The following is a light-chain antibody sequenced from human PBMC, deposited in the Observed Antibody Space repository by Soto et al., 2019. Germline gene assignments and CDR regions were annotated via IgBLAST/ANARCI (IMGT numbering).Light chain of an antibody. CDR1: SSDVGGYNY. Sequence: QCALTQPASVSGSPGQSITISCTGTSSDVGGYNYVSWFQQYPGKAPKLTIYDVNNRPSGVSSRFSGSKSGNTASLTISGLQAEDEADYYCSSYTSISTVVLGGGTKLTVL. CDR2: DVN. V-gene: IGLV2-14*01. CDR3: SSYTSISTVV. J-gene: IGLJ2*01.